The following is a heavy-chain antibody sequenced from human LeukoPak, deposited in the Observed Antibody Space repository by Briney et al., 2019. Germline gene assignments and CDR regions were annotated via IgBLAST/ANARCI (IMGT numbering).Heavy chain of an antibody. CDR2: IYTSGST. CDR1: GGSISSGSYY. J-gene: IGHJ4*02. D-gene: IGHD2-8*02. Sequence: SQTLSLTCTVSGGSISSGSYYWSWIRQPAGKGLEWIGRIYTSGSTNYNPSLKSRVTISVDTSKNQFSLKLSSVTAADTAVYYCARGYWFYFDYWGQGTLVTVSP. CDR3: ARGYWFYFDY. V-gene: IGHV4-61*02.